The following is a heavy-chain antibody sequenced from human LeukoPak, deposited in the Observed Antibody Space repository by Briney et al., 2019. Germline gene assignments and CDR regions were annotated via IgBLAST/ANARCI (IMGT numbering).Heavy chain of an antibody. Sequence: ASVKVSCKASGYTFNGYYMHWVRQAPGQGLEWMGWINPNSGGTNYAQKLQGRVTMTTDTSTSTAYMELRSLRSDDTAVYYCARELNYGGCDYWGQGTLVTVSS. J-gene: IGHJ4*02. CDR2: INPNSGGT. V-gene: IGHV1-2*02. CDR1: GYTFNGYY. D-gene: IGHD4-23*01. CDR3: ARELNYGGCDY.